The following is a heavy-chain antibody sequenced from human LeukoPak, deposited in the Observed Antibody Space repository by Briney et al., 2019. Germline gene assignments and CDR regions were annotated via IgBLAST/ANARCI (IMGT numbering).Heavy chain of an antibody. CDR2: ISGSGGST. J-gene: IGHJ4*02. CDR1: GFTFSSYA. Sequence: GGSLRLSCAASGFTFSSYAMSWVRQAPGKGLEWVSAISGSGGSTYYADSVKGRFTISRDNSKNTLYLQMNSLRAEDTAVYYCAKDLSLGLRYFDWYHDDLDYWGQGTLVTVSS. V-gene: IGHV3-23*01. D-gene: IGHD3-9*01. CDR3: AKDLSLGLRYFDWYHDDLDY.